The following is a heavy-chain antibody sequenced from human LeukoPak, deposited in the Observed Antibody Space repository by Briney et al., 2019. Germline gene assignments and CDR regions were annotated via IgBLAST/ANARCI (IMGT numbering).Heavy chain of an antibody. V-gene: IGHV4-34*01. CDR3: ARDLGVVPAWGWFDP. CDR2: INHSGST. D-gene: IGHD2-2*01. CDR1: GGSFSGYY. Sequence: SETLSLTCAVYGGSFSGYYWSWIRQPPGKGLEWIGEINHSGSTNYNPSLKSRVTISVDTSKNQFSPKLSSVTAADTAVYYCARDLGVVPAWGWFDPWGQGTLVTVSS. J-gene: IGHJ5*02.